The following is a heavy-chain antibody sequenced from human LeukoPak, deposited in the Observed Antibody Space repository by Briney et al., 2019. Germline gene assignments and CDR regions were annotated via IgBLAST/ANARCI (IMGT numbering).Heavy chain of an antibody. V-gene: IGHV3-23*01. CDR3: TRKTPGRTPFDY. CDR1: GFPLSSYA. J-gene: IGHJ4*02. CDR2: VGTSADT. D-gene: IGHD2-15*01. Sequence: GGSLRLSCAVSGFPLSSYAMSWVRQAPGQGLQWVSAVGTSADTYYADSVRGRFTISRDNSKNTLYLQMDSLRAEDTAIYYCTRKTPGRTPFDYWGQGILVTVSS.